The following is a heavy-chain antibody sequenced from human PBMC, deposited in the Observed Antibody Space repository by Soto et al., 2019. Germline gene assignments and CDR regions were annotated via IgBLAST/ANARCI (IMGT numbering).Heavy chain of an antibody. J-gene: IGHJ3*02. V-gene: IGHV4-39*01. Sequence: SETLSLTCTVSGGSISSSSYYWGWIRQPPGKGLEWIGSIYYSGSTYYNPSLKSRVTISVDTSKNQFSLKLSSVTAADTAVYYYARQGAGLNAFDIWGQGTMVTVSS. CDR2: IYYSGST. CDR3: ARQGAGLNAFDI. CDR1: GGSISSSSYY.